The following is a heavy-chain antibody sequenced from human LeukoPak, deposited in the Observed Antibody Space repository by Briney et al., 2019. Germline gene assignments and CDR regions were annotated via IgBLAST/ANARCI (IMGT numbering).Heavy chain of an antibody. CDR2: MNHSGST. J-gene: IGHJ3*02. V-gene: IGHV4-34*01. Sequence: PSETLSLTCAVYGGSFSGYYWSWIRQPPGKGLEWIGEMNHSGSTNYNPSLKSRVTISVDTSKNQFSLKLSSVTAADTAVYYCARDGSYSSSTLSAFDIWGQGTMVTVSS. D-gene: IGHD6-6*01. CDR3: ARDGSYSSSTLSAFDI. CDR1: GGSFSGYY.